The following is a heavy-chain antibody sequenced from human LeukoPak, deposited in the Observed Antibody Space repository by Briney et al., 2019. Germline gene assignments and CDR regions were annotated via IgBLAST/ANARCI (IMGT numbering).Heavy chain of an antibody. D-gene: IGHD5-18*01. V-gene: IGHV3-53*01. CDR3: ARDSVDTAMGYDY. Sequence: PGGSLRLSCAASGSTVSSNYMSWVRQAPGKGLEWVSVIYSGGSTYYADSVKGRFTISRDNSKNTLYLQMNSLRAEDTAVYYCARDSVDTAMGYDYWGQGTLVTVSS. J-gene: IGHJ4*02. CDR1: GSTVSSNY. CDR2: IYSGGST.